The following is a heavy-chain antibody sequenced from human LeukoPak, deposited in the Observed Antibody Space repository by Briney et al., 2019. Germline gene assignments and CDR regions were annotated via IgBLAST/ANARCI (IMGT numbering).Heavy chain of an antibody. CDR2: ISGSGGST. D-gene: IGHD2-15*01. Sequence: GGSLRLSCAASGFTFSSYAMSWVRQALGKGLEWVSAISGSGGSTYYADSVKGRFTISRDNSKNTLYLQMNSLRAEDTAVYYCAKDRYCSGGSCYSYYYYYMDVWGKGTTVTVSS. J-gene: IGHJ6*03. V-gene: IGHV3-23*01. CDR3: AKDRYCSGGSCYSYYYYYMDV. CDR1: GFTFSSYA.